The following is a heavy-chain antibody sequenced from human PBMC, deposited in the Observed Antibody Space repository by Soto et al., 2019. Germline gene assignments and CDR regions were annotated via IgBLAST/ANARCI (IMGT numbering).Heavy chain of an antibody. CDR3: ARDRFSLVVAATLGDSFDI. J-gene: IGHJ3*02. V-gene: IGHV3-48*03. Sequence: VQLVESGGGLVQPGGSLRLSCAASGFTFSSFEMNWVRQAPGMGLEWVSYISSSGSAIYYADSVKGRFTISRDNAKNSLYLQMNSLRAEDTAVYYCARDRFSLVVAATLGDSFDIWGQGTMVTVSS. CDR2: ISSSGSAI. D-gene: IGHD2-15*01. CDR1: GFTFSSFE.